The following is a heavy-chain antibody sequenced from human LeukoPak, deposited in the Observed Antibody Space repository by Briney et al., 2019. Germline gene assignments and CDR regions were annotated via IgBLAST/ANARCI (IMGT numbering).Heavy chain of an antibody. Sequence: ASVKVSCKASGYTFTGYYMHWVRQAPGQGLEWMGWINPNSGGTNYAQKLQGRVTMTTDTSTSTAYMELRSLRSDDTAVYYCARDLGITTSHAFDIWGQGTMVTVSS. V-gene: IGHV1-2*02. CDR2: INPNSGGT. J-gene: IGHJ3*02. CDR3: ARDLGITTSHAFDI. D-gene: IGHD3-3*01. CDR1: GYTFTGYY.